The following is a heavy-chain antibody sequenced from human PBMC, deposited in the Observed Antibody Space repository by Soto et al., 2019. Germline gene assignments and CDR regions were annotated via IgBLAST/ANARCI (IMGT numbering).Heavy chain of an antibody. CDR1: GFTFSSYP. CDR3: KGDVVASSSPGADY. Sequence: EVQLLGSGGGLVRPGGSLRLSCADSGFTFSSYPMSWVRQAPGKGPEWVAAIKAAGGETYYADSVKGRFTICRDNFNDILYLQMKSLPVEDTAMYYCKGDVVASSSPGADYWGQGTLVNVSS. V-gene: IGHV3-23*01. J-gene: IGHJ4*02. CDR2: IKAAGGET. D-gene: IGHD5-12*01.